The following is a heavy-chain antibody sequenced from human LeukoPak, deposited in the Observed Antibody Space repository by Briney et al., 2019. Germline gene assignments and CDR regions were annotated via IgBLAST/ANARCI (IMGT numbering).Heavy chain of an antibody. CDR1: GFTFSSYA. V-gene: IGHV3-30-3*01. CDR3: AREARGNSMVFDY. J-gene: IGHJ4*02. CDR2: ISYDGSNK. D-gene: IGHD4-23*01. Sequence: GGSLRLSCAASGFTFSSYAMHWVRRAPGKGVEWVAVISYDGSNKYYADSVKGRFTISRDNSKNTLYLQMNSLRVEDTAVYYCAREARGNSMVFDYWGQGTLVTVSS.